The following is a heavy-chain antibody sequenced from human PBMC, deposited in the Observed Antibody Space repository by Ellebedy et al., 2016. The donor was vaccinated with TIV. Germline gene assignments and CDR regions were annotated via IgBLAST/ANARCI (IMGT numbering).Heavy chain of an antibody. CDR3: AREVGSSSWNWIDS. Sequence: AASVKVSCKASGYTLTSNYMHWVRQAPGQGLEWMGRINPSADYTEYAQKFQGRVTMTRDTSTSTVYMELSSLKSEDTAVYYCAREVGSSSWNWIDSWGQGTLVTVSS. J-gene: IGHJ5*01. D-gene: IGHD6-13*01. CDR1: GYTLTSNY. V-gene: IGHV1-46*01. CDR2: INPSADYT.